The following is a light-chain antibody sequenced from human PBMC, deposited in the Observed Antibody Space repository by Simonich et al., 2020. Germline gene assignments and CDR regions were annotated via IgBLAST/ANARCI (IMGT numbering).Light chain of an antibody. V-gene: IGKV4-1*01. CDR2: WAS. CDR1: QSFFYIPKTKNY. J-gene: IGKJ2*01. CDR3: QQYYSTPPYT. Sequence: DIVMSQSPDSLAVYLGERATINCKSSQSFFYIPKTKNYLAWYQQKPGQPPKLLIYWASTREAGVPDRVSGSGSGTDFTLTISSLQAEDGAVYYCQQYYSTPPYTFGQGTKLEIK.